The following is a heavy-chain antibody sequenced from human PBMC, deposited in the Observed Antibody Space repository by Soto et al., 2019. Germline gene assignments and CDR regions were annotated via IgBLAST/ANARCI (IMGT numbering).Heavy chain of an antibody. CDR2: IYYSGST. CDR3: ARDGASEYNWNDAYYYYGMDV. Sequence: ASETLSLTCTVSGGSISSYYWSWIRQPPGKGLEWIGYIYYSGSTNYNPSLKSRVTISIDTSKNQFSLKLNSVTAADTAVYYCARDGASEYNWNDAYYYYGMDVWGQGTTVTVSS. J-gene: IGHJ6*02. CDR1: GGSISSYY. D-gene: IGHD1-1*01. V-gene: IGHV4-59*01.